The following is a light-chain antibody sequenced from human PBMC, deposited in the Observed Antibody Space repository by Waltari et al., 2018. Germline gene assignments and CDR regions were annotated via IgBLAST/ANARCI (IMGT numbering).Light chain of an antibody. V-gene: IGKV1-39*01. CDR1: QSISSY. Sequence: DMQRTQSPSARSASVGDRVNITRRASQSISSYLNWYQQTPGKASKLLIYAASSLKSGVPGRFSCSRAGTDRTLTIRSLQPEVVATNKRERRYSTQYS. CDR2: AAS. CDR3: ERRYSTQYS. J-gene: IGKJ2*03.